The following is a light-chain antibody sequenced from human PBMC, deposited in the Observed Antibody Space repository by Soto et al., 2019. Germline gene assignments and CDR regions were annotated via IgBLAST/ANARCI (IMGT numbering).Light chain of an antibody. CDR1: QSIRNF. Sequence: EIVLTQSPGTLSLSPGERATLSCRASQSIRNFLAWYQQKPGQAPRLLIYGASSRATGIPNRFSGSGSGTDFTLTISSLQPDDFATYYCQHYNSYSEAFGQGTKVDNK. CDR2: GAS. V-gene: IGKV3-20*01. J-gene: IGKJ1*01. CDR3: QHYNSYSEA.